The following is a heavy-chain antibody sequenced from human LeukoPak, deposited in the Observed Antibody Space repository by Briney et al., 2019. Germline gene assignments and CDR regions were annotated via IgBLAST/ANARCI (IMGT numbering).Heavy chain of an antibody. J-gene: IGHJ4*02. CDR2: INTDESST. CDR1: GSTFSSYW. Sequence: PGGSLRLSCAASGSTFSSYWMHWVRQAPGKGLAWVSHINTDESSTTYADSVKGRFTISRDNAKNTLYLQMNSLRAEDTVVYYCASGRDSSGYSYFNKWGQGTLVTVSS. CDR3: ASGRDSSGYSYFNK. V-gene: IGHV3-74*03. D-gene: IGHD3-22*01.